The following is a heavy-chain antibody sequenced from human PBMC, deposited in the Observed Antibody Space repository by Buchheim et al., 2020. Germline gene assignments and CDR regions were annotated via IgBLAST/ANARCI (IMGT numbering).Heavy chain of an antibody. CDR2: ISYDGSNK. V-gene: IGHV3-30*04. Sequence: QVQLVESGGGVVQPGRSLRLSCAASGFTFSSYAMHWVRQAPGKGLEWVAVISYDGSNKYYADSVKGRFTISRDNSKNTLYLQMNSLRAEDTAVYYCARGPVVVVVAAPGYWGQGTL. J-gene: IGHJ4*02. CDR3: ARGPVVVVVAAPGY. D-gene: IGHD2-15*01. CDR1: GFTFSSYA.